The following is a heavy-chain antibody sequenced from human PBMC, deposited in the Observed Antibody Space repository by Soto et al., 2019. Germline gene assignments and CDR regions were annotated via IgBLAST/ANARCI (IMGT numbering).Heavy chain of an antibody. V-gene: IGHV3-9*01. CDR2: ISWNSGSI. D-gene: IGHD4-17*01. CDR3: AKAPYPPTVTNSRTFDY. J-gene: IGHJ4*02. Sequence: EVQLVESGGGLVQPGRSLRLSCAASGFTFDDYAMHWVRQAPGKGLEWVSGISWNSGSIGYADSVKGRFTISRDNAKNSLYLQMNSLRAEDTALYYCAKAPYPPTVTNSRTFDYWGQGTLVTVSS. CDR1: GFTFDDYA.